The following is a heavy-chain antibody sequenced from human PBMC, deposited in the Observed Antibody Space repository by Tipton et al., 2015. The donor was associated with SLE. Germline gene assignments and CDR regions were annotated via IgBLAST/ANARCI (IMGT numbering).Heavy chain of an antibody. J-gene: IGHJ5*02. Sequence: TLSLTCTVSSGSVSSGAYYWSWIRQHPGKGLEWIGYVYYSGSPYYNPSLKSRVTISLDMSKNQFSLRLSSVTAADTAVYYCPIYYHDSTGLHWFDPWGQGTLVTVSS. CDR2: VYYSGSP. CDR1: SGSVSSGAYY. D-gene: IGHD3-22*01. V-gene: IGHV4-30-4*03. CDR3: PIYYHDSTGLHWFDP.